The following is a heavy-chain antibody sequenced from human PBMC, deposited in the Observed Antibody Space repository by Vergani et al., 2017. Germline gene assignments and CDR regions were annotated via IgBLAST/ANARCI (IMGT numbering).Heavy chain of an antibody. D-gene: IGHD1-14*01. Sequence: QVHLVESGGGVVQPGRSLRLSCVVSGFTSSYYGMHWVRQAPGKGREWVAVISYDGTQKYYADSVKGRFTISRDNSKSTLYLQMNSLRTEDTAVYYCARDLRLLYNRFDPWGQGTLVTVSS. CDR1: GFTSSYYG. V-gene: IGHV3-30*03. CDR2: ISYDGTQK. J-gene: IGHJ5*02. CDR3: ARDLRLLYNRFDP.